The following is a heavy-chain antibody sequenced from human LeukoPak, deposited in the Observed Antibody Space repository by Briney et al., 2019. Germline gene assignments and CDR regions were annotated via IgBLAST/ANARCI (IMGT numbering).Heavy chain of an antibody. CDR2: ISTYNGNT. J-gene: IGHJ3*02. D-gene: IGHD3-3*01. Sequence: ASVKVSCKPSGYSFTTYGISWVRQAPGQGLEWMGWISTYNGNTYYAQKVQARVTMTTDTSTSTAYMELRSLRSEDTAVYYCARGRSFMTIFGVVIIRDDAFDIWGQGTMVTVSS. CDR1: GYSFTTYG. CDR3: ARGRSFMTIFGVVIIRDDAFDI. V-gene: IGHV1-18*01.